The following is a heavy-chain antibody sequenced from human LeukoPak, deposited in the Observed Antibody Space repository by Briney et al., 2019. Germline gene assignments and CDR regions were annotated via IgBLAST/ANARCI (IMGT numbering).Heavy chain of an antibody. D-gene: IGHD1-26*01. J-gene: IGHJ4*02. V-gene: IGHV3-7*04. Sequence: GGSLRLSCAASGFTFSNFWMTWVCQAPGQGLEWVANIKEDGSDKNYVDSVKGRFTISRDNAKNSLFLQMNSLRAEDTAIYYCARDWVGSGSYGVDYWGQGTLVTVSS. CDR3: ARDWVGSGSYGVDY. CDR1: GFTFSNFW. CDR2: IKEDGSDK.